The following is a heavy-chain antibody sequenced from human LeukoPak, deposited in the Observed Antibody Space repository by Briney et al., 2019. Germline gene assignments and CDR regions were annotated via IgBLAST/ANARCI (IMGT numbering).Heavy chain of an antibody. CDR1: GFTFSSYS. CDR3: AKSRDYGGYFDY. Sequence: PGGSLRLSCAASGFTFSSYSMNWVRQAPGKGLEWVSSISSSSSYIYYADSVKGRFTISRDNAKNSLYLQMNSLRAEDTAVYYCAKSRDYGGYFDYWGQGTLVTVSS. V-gene: IGHV3-21*01. J-gene: IGHJ4*02. CDR2: ISSSSSYI. D-gene: IGHD4-23*01.